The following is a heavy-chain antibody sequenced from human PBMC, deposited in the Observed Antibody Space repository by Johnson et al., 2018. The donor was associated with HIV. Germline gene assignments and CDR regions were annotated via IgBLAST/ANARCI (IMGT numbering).Heavy chain of an antibody. CDR2: LNGKGVIT. D-gene: IGHD6-25*01. Sequence: EVQLVESGGGVVQPGRSLRLSCAASGFTFDDYGMTWVRQTPGKGLEWLSGLNGKGVITGYADSLTGRFTISRDNSKNNLYLQMNSLRPEDTALYYCVKDLSSGYYTDALHIWGQGTMVTVSS. CDR3: VKDLSSGYYTDALHI. CDR1: GFTFDDYG. V-gene: IGHV3-20*04. J-gene: IGHJ3*02.